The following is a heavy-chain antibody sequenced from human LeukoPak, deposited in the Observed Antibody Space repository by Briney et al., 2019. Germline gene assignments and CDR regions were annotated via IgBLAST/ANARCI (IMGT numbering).Heavy chain of an antibody. CDR2: IQQGGREK. V-gene: IGHV3-7*01. D-gene: IGHD3-22*01. CDR1: GFTFSRYW. CDR3: AREIRLWDSSGYYYLRPFDY. J-gene: IGHJ4*02. Sequence: GGSLRLSCAASGFTFSRYWLTWVRQAPGKGLEGVANIQQGGREKHYVDSVKGRFTISRDNAKNSLYLKMNSLRAEDTAMYYCAREIRLWDSSGYYYLRPFDYWGQGTLVTVSS.